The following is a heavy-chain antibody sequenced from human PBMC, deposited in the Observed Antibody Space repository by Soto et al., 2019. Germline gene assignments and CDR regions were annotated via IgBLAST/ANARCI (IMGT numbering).Heavy chain of an antibody. D-gene: IGHD2-2*01. CDR3: ASSADIVVVPAADPNWFDP. CDR2: IIPSFGTA. J-gene: IGHJ5*02. CDR1: GRPFSSYA. V-gene: IGHV1-69*06. Sequence: GASVKVSCKASGRPFSSYAISWVRQAPGQGLEWMGGIIPSFGTANYAQKFQGRVTITADKSTSTAYMELSSLRSEDTAVYYCASSADIVVVPAADPNWFDPWGQGTLVTASS.